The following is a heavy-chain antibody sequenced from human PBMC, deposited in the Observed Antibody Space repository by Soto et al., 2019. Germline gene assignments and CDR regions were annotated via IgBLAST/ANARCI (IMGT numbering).Heavy chain of an antibody. V-gene: IGHV3-7*03. CDR3: ARRGRRSGNYADAFDI. CDR1: GFTFSGYW. D-gene: IGHD1-26*01. CDR2: IKQDGSEN. J-gene: IGHJ3*02. Sequence: LRLSCAASGFTFSGYWMSWARQAPGKGLEWVANIKQDGSENYFVDSVKGRFTISRDNAKNSLYLQMNSLKTDDTAVYYCARRGRRSGNYADAFDICGQGTMVTVSS.